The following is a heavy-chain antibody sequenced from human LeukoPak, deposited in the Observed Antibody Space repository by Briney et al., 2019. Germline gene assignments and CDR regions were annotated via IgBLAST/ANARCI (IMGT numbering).Heavy chain of an antibody. D-gene: IGHD2-15*01. V-gene: IGHV3-23*01. CDR3: AKDQSSGTYFDY. CDR1: GFTFSSYA. Sequence: GGSLRLSCAASGFTFSSYAMSWVRQAPGKGLEWVSAISGSGGSTYYADSVKGRFTISRDNSKNMLYLQMNSLRAEDTAVYYCAKDQSSGTYFDYWGQGTLVTVSS. J-gene: IGHJ4*02. CDR2: ISGSGGST.